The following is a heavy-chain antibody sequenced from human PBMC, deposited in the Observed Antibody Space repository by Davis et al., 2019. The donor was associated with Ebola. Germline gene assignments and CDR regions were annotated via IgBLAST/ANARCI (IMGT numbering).Heavy chain of an antibody. D-gene: IGHD6-6*01. J-gene: IGHJ6*02. CDR1: GYSFTSYW. CDR2: VDPRDSYI. Sequence: GESLKIPCKGSGYSFTSYWISWVRQMPGKGLEWMGRVDPRDSYISYSPSFQGHVTISTDKSISTAFLQWSSLKASDTAIYYCARQTSDYYGMDVWGQGTTVTVSS. CDR3: ARQTSDYYGMDV. V-gene: IGHV5-10-1*01.